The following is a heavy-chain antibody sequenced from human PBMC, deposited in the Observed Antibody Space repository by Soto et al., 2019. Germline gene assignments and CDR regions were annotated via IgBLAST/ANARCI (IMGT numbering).Heavy chain of an antibody. CDR1: GGTFSAYD. D-gene: IGHD5-12*01. J-gene: IGHJ4*02. CDR3: AINEGTDGYKFAY. CDR2: IIPLFGTA. Sequence: QVQLVQSGAEVKKPGSSVKVSCKASGGTFSAYDICWVRQAPGQGLEWLGGIIPLFGTANYAQKFQGRATIIADESTRTAYMELRRLRSEDTAVYYCAINEGTDGYKFAYWGQGTLVTVSS. V-gene: IGHV1-69*01.